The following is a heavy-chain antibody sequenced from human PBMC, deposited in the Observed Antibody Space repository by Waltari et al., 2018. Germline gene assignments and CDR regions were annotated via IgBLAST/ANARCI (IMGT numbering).Heavy chain of an antibody. V-gene: IGHV3-48*04. CDR3: AGIRRGFWFFDL. CDR2: VSGDSGYI. J-gene: IGHJ2*01. Sequence: EVQLVESGGGLVQPGGSLRLYCAASGMTLTTYSMNWVRQAPGKGLEWISYVSGDSGYIYYADSVRGRFTISRDNAQNSMYLQMNNLRADDTAVYYCAGIRRGFWFFDLWGRGTLVTVSS. D-gene: IGHD3-10*01. CDR1: GMTLTTYS.